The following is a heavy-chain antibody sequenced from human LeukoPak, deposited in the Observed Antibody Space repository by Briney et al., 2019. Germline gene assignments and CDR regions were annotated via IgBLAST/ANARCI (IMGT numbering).Heavy chain of an antibody. Sequence: GASVKVSCKASGYTFTSYGMNWVRQAPGQGLEWMGWINTNTGNPTYAQGFTGRFVFSLDTSVSTAYLQISSLKVEDTAVYFCARPGVTGGPASDYWGQGTVVTVSS. CDR3: ARPGVTGGPASDY. CDR2: INTNTGNP. CDR1: GYTFTSYG. V-gene: IGHV7-4-1*02. J-gene: IGHJ4*02. D-gene: IGHD3-10*01.